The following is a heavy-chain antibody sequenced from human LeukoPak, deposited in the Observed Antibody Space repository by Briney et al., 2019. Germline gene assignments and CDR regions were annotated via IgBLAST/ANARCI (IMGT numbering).Heavy chain of an antibody. Sequence: SETLSLTCTVSGGSISSYYWSWIRQPPGKGLEWIGYIYYSGSTNYNPSLKSRVTISVDTSKNQFSLKLSSVTAADTAVYYCARLRGGYGGRAFDIWGQGTMVTVSS. CDR1: GGSISSYY. D-gene: IGHD5-12*01. V-gene: IGHV4-59*08. J-gene: IGHJ3*02. CDR2: IYYSGST. CDR3: ARLRGGYGGRAFDI.